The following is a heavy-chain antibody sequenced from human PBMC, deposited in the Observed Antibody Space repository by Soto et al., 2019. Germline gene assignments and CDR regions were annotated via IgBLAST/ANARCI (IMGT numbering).Heavy chain of an antibody. J-gene: IGHJ4*02. V-gene: IGHV4-39*01. D-gene: IGHD4-17*01. CDR2: IYYSGST. CDR1: GASINSSSYY. Sequence: SETLSLTCTVSGASINSSSYYWGWIRQPPGKGLEWIGTIYYSGSTYYNPSLKSRVTISVDTSKNQFSLKLRSVTAADTAVYYCARIYGGYYFDYWGQGTLVT. CDR3: ARIYGGYYFDY.